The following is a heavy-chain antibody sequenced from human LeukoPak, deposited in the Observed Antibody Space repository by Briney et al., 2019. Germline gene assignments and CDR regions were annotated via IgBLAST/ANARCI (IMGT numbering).Heavy chain of an antibody. CDR2: ITSSSSYT. D-gene: IGHD3-22*01. J-gene: IGHJ3*02. V-gene: IGHV3-21*01. Sequence: PGGSLRLSCAASGFTFSTYNMNWVRQAPGKGLEWVSSITSSSSYTFYADSVRGRFTISRDNAKNSLYLQMNSLRAEDTAIYYCARDRGRRGITMRSDALDIWGQGTMVTVSS. CDR1: GFTFSTYN. CDR3: ARDRGRRGITMRSDALDI.